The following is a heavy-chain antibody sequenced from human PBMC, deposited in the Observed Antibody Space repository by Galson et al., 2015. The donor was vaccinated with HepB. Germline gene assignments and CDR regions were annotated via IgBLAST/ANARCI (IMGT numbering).Heavy chain of an antibody. V-gene: IGHV3-15*01. J-gene: IGHJ4*02. CDR1: GFTFSNAW. CDR3: TTDRGNWNYVGSYIG. D-gene: IGHD1-7*01. CDR2: IKSKTDGGTT. Sequence: SLRLSCAASGFTFSNAWMSWVRQAPGKGLEWVGRIKSKTDGGTTDYAAPVKGRFTISRDDSKNTLYLQMNSLKTEDTAMYYCTTDRGNWNYVGSYIGWGQGTLVTVSS.